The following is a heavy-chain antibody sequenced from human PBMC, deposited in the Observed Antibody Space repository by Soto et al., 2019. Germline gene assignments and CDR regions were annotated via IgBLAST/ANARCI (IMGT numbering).Heavy chain of an antibody. J-gene: IGHJ4*02. CDR1: GFTFSSYS. V-gene: IGHV3-21*01. D-gene: IGHD1-26*01. CDR2: ISSSSYI. Sequence: GGSLRLSCAASGFTFSSYSMNWVRQAPGKGLEWVSSISSSSYIYYADSVKGRFTISRDNAKNSLYLQMNSLRAEDTAVYYCARASGETSFDYWGQGTLVTVSS. CDR3: ARASGETSFDY.